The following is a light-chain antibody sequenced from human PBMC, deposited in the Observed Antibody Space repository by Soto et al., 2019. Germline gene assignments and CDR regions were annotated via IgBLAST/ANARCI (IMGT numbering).Light chain of an antibody. CDR2: RNN. CDR1: SSNIGAGYD. CDR3: QSYDSSLSGYVV. V-gene: IGLV1-40*01. Sequence: QAVVTQPPSVSVAPGQRVTISCTGSSSNIGAGYDVHWYQQLPGIAPKLLIYRNNNRPSGVPDRFSGSKSGNSASLAITGLQAEDEADYYCQSYDSSLSGYVVFGGRTKLTVL. J-gene: IGLJ2*01.